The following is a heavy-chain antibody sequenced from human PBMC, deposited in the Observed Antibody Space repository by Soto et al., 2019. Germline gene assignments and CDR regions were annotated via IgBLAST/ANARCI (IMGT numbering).Heavy chain of an antibody. J-gene: IGHJ4*02. V-gene: IGHV4-38-2*01. CDR2: IHHSGST. D-gene: IGHD4-17*01. Sequence: SETLSLTCAVSVYSITSGYYWGCIRQSPGKGLEWIGSIHHSGSTYYNPSLKSRVTISVDVSKNQFSLKLSSVTAADTAVYYCARTQITVTTSSFDYWGQGTLVTVYS. CDR3: ARTQITVTTSSFDY. CDR1: VYSITSGYY.